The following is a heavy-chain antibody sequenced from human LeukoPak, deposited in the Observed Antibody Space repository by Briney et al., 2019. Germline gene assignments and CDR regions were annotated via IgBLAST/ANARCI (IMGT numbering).Heavy chain of an antibody. V-gene: IGHV4-39*07. Sequence: SETLSLTCTVSGGSISSSLYHWGWIRQSPGKNLEWLGSIYYTGTTHYNPSLKSRVTISVDTSKNQFSLKLSSVTAADTAVYYCARGVARSSKFHFSYYFDYWGQGTLVTVSS. J-gene: IGHJ4*02. CDR2: IYYTGTT. CDR1: GGSISSSLYH. CDR3: ARGVARSSKFHFSYYFDY. D-gene: IGHD6-6*01.